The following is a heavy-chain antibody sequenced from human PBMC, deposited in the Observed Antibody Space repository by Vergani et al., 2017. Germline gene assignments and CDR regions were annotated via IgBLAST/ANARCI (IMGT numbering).Heavy chain of an antibody. D-gene: IGHD2-2*02. CDR1: GGSISSSSYY. J-gene: IGHJ3*02. V-gene: IGHV4-39*07. Sequence: QLQLQESGPGLVKPSETLSLTCTVSGGSISSSSYYWGWIRQPPGKGLEWIGSIYYSGSTYYNPSLKSRVTISVDTSKNQFSLKLSSVTAADTAVYYCARGPPDIVVVPAAILDGHDAFDIWGQGTMVTVSS. CDR2: IYYSGST. CDR3: ARGPPDIVVVPAAILDGHDAFDI.